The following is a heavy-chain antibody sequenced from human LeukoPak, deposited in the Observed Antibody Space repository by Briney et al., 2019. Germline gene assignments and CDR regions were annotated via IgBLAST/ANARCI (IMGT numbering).Heavy chain of an antibody. CDR3: STGGLSMIATLDY. V-gene: IGHV3-15*01. Sequence: GGSLRLSCAASGFTFSNVWMSWVRQAPGKGPEWVGRIKSKGDGGTIDCAAPVKGRFTISRDDSENTLYLQMNSLKTEDTAVYYCSTGGLSMIATLDYWGQGTLVTVSS. D-gene: IGHD3-22*01. CDR1: GFTFSNVW. J-gene: IGHJ4*02. CDR2: IKSKGDGGTI.